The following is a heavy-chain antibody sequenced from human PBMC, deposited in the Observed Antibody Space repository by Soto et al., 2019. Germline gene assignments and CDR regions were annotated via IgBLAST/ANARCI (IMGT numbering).Heavy chain of an antibody. J-gene: IGHJ4*02. CDR3: ARAGGLGAVAVDY. CDR1: GGSISSGGYS. V-gene: IGHV4-30-2*01. D-gene: IGHD6-19*01. Sequence: QLQLQESGSGLVKPSQTLSLTCAVSGGSISSGGYSWSWIRQPPGKGLEWIGYIYHSGSTYYNPSLKSRVTISVERSQNQFSLKLSSGTAAETAVYYCARAGGLGAVAVDYWGQGTLVTVSS. CDR2: IYHSGST.